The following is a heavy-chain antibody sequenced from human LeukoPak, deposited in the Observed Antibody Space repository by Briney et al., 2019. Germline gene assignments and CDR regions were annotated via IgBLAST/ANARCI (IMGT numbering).Heavy chain of an antibody. CDR3: ARVADTGGAFDI. J-gene: IGHJ3*02. D-gene: IGHD6-19*01. CDR1: GFTFSSYA. V-gene: IGHV3-30-3*01. Sequence: XSGFTFSSYAMXWVRQAPGKGXXWVAVISYDGSNKYYADSVKGRFTISRDNSKNTLYLQMNSLRAEDTAVYYCARVADTGGAFDIWGQGTMVTVSS. CDR2: ISYDGSNK.